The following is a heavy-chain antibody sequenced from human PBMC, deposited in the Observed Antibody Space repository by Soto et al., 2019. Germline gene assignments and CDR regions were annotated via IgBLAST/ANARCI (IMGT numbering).Heavy chain of an antibody. J-gene: IGHJ4*02. CDR1: GFTFNSYS. CDR2: ISSFSNYM. Sequence: PGGSLRLSCAVSGFTFNSYSMNWVRQAPGKGLEWVSSISSFSNYMYYTDSVKGRFTISRDNARNSLYLQMNSLRAEDTAVYYCARDSSLDYWGQGTLVTVSS. CDR3: ARDSSLDY. V-gene: IGHV3-21*01.